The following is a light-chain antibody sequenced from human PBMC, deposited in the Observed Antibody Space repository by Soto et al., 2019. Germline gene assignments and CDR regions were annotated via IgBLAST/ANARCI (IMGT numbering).Light chain of an antibody. CDR3: TSYVGNEIWV. Sequence: QSALTQPPSASGSPGQSVTISCTGTSSDVGAYKYVSWYQQYPGKAPKLMIYEVTKRPSGVPDRFSGSKSGNTASLTVSGRQAEDEPDYYCTSYVGNEIWVLGGGTKLTVL. CDR2: EVT. CDR1: SSDVGAYKY. J-gene: IGLJ3*02. V-gene: IGLV2-8*01.